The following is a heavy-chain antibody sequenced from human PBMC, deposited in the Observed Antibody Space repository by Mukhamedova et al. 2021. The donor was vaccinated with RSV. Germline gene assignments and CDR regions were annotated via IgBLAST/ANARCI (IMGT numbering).Heavy chain of an antibody. Sequence: IRQPPGKGLEWIGNIYYSGSTYYNPSLKSRVTISVDTSTNQFSLKLSSVTAADTAVYYCATVPYYYDSSGYYRNHFDYWGQGTL. V-gene: IGHV4-39*01. J-gene: IGHJ4*02. CDR2: IYYSGST. D-gene: IGHD3-22*01. CDR3: ATVPYYYDSSGYYRNHFDY.